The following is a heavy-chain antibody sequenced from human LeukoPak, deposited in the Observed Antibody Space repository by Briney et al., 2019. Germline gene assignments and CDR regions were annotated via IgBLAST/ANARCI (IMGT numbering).Heavy chain of an antibody. CDR1: GYSFTRYD. J-gene: IGHJ4*02. V-gene: IGHV1-18*01. CDR3: ARGPRYGESGYDLGPY. Sequence: ASVKVSCKASGYSFTRYDISWVRQAPGQGLEWMGWISTYSGNTNYAQRLHGRVTMTTDTSTTTAYMELRNLRSDDTAVYYCARGPRYGESGYDLGPYWGQGTLVTVSS. D-gene: IGHD5-12*01. CDR2: ISTYSGNT.